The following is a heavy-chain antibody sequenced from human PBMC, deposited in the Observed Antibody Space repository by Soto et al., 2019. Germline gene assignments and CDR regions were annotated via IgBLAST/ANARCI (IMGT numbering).Heavy chain of an antibody. CDR1: GYTFTSYD. CDR3: ARVPFSIANIYSYSSYMYF. CDR2: MNPNSGNT. V-gene: IGHV1-8*01. Sequence: ASVKVSCKASGYTFTSYDINWVRQATGQGLEWMGWMNPNSGNTGYAQKFQGRVTMTRNTSISTAYMELSSLRSEHPAVYYCARVPFSIANIYSYSSYMYFWAKGTTVTVSS. D-gene: IGHD3-16*02. J-gene: IGHJ6*03.